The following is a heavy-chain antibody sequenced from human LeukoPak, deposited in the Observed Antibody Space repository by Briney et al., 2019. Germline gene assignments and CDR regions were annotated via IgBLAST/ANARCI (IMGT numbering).Heavy chain of an antibody. CDR2: IWYDGSNK. D-gene: IGHD5-18*01. V-gene: IGHV3-33*01. J-gene: IGHJ4*02. CDR3: ARDLTRGYTYGSEDS. CDR1: GFTFGAYA. Sequence: PGGSLRLSCVTSGFTFGAYAMHWVRQAPGEGLEWVAVIWYDGSNKYYADSVKGRFTISRDNSKNTLYLQMNSLRPEDTAVYYCARDLTRGYTYGSEDSWGQGTLVTVS.